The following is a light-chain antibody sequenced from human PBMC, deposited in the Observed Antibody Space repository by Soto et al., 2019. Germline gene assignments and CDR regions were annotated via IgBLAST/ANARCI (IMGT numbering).Light chain of an antibody. Sequence: EIVLIPSPATLSLSPGERATLSCRASQSVSSYLAWYQQKPGQAPRLLIYDVSNRATGIPARFSGSGSGTDFTLTISSLEPEDFAVYYCQQRSSWPLLWTFGGGTKVDIK. J-gene: IGKJ4*01. CDR3: QQRSSWPLLWT. CDR1: QSVSSY. V-gene: IGKV3-11*01. CDR2: DVS.